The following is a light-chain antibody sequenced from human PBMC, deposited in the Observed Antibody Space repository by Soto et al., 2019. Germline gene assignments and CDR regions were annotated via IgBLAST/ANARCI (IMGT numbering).Light chain of an antibody. Sequence: ETVMTQSPATLSVSPGERVTLSCRASQRVSSKLAWYQQKPGQAPRLLMYDAATRATGIPVRFSGSGSGTEFTLTISSLQSEDFAVYYCQQYNNWPPITFGQGTRLEIK. CDR1: QRVSSK. V-gene: IGKV3-15*01. CDR2: DAA. CDR3: QQYNNWPPIT. J-gene: IGKJ5*01.